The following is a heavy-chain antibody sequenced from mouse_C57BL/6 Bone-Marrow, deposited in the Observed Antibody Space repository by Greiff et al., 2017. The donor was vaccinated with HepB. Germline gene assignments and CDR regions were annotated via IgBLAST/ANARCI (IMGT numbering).Heavy chain of an antibody. V-gene: IGHV2-5*01. CDR1: GFSLTSYG. J-gene: IGHJ1*03. Sequence: VKLQESGPGLVQPSQRLSITCTVSGFSLTSYGVHWVRQSPGKGLEWLGVIWRGGSTDYNAAFMSRLSITKDNSKSQVFFKRNSLQADDTAIYYCAKNWEGLYWYFDVWGTGTTGTVSS. CDR2: IWRGGST. CDR3: AKNWEGLYWYFDV. D-gene: IGHD3-3*01.